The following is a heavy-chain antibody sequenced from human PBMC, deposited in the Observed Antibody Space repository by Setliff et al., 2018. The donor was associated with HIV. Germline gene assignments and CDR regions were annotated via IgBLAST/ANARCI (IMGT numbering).Heavy chain of an antibody. D-gene: IGHD3-16*02. Sequence: SETLSLTCTVSGGSSSSSSFYWGWIRQPPGKGLEWIGNIYRSGSTDYNPSLRSRVTISVDTAKNQFYLNLNSVTDADTALYYCARHKDSDYVWGSYRPDGFDIWGQGTTVTVSS. V-gene: IGHV4-39*01. CDR2: IYRSGST. J-gene: IGHJ3*02. CDR1: GGSSSSSSFY. CDR3: ARHKDSDYVWGSYRPDGFDI.